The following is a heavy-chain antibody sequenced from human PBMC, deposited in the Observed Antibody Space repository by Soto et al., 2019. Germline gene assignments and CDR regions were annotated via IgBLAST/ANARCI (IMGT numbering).Heavy chain of an antibody. CDR3: AQSKGEYYYSMAV. Sequence: QITLKESGPTLVKPTQTLTLTCTFSGFSLTTSGVAVGWIRQPPGKALEWLALIYWDDATRYSPSLRSRLTITKDTSKNQVVLTMTDMDPVDTGTYYCAQSKGEYYYSMAVWGQGTTVIVSS. CDR1: GFSLTTSGVA. V-gene: IGHV2-5*02. J-gene: IGHJ6*02. CDR2: IYWDDAT. D-gene: IGHD1-26*01.